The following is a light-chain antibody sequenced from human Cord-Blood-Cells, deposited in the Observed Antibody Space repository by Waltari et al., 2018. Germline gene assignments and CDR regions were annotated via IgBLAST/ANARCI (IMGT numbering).Light chain of an antibody. CDR1: QSVSSN. CDR3: QQYNNWPPWT. J-gene: IGKJ1*01. CDR2: GAS. V-gene: IGKV3-15*01. Sequence: EIVMTQSPATLSVSPGDRATLSCRPSQSVSSNLAWYQQKPGQAPRLLIYGASTRATGIPARFSGSGSGTEFTLTISSLQSEDFAVYYCQQYNNWPPWTFGQGTKVEIK.